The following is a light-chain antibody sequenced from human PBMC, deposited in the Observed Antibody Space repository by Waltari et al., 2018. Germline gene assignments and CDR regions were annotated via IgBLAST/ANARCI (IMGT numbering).Light chain of an antibody. V-gene: IGLV7-46*01. J-gene: IGLJ3*02. CDR1: TGPVTSGLY. Sequence: QAVVTQEPSLSVSPGGTVTLTCGPSTGPVTSGLYPYWFQQKPGHAPRTLIYDISNKHPWTPARFSGSLLGGKAALTLSGAQPEDEADYYCLLYYSGARVFGGGTKLTVL. CDR2: DIS. CDR3: LLYYSGARV.